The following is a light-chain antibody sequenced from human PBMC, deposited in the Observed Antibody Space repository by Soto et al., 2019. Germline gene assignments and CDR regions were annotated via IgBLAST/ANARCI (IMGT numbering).Light chain of an antibody. V-gene: IGLV3-21*04. CDR1: NIGSKS. J-gene: IGLJ1*01. CDR2: FDS. Sequence: SYELTQPPSVSVAPGQTARITCGGTNIGSKSVHWYQQKPGQAPVLVIYFDSDRPSGIPERFSGSNSGNTATLTISRVEAGDEADYYCQVWDSSSNHYVFGTGTKLTVL. CDR3: QVWDSSSNHYV.